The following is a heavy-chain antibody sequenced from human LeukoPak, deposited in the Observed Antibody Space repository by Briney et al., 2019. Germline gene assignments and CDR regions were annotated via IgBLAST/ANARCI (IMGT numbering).Heavy chain of an antibody. CDR1: GGSISSGSYY. V-gene: IGHV4-61*02. D-gene: IGHD3-10*01. Sequence: SETLSLTCTVSGGSISSGSYYWSWIRQPAGKGLEWIGRIYTSGSTNYNPSLKSRVTISVDTSKNQFSLKLSSVTAADTAVYYCARPVEHVDGSFDPWGQGTLVTVSS. CDR3: ARPVEHVDGSFDP. CDR2: IYTSGST. J-gene: IGHJ5*02.